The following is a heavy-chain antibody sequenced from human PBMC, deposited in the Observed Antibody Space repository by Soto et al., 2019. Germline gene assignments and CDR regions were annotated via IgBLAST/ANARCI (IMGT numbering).Heavy chain of an antibody. D-gene: IGHD1-26*01. CDR1: GFTFSSYA. J-gene: IGHJ4*02. CDR3: ARDANSGSYSGPISN. V-gene: IGHV3-23*01. CDR2: ISGSGGST. Sequence: PGGSLRLSCAASGFTFSSYAMSWVRQAPGKGLEWVSAISGSGGSTYYADSVKGRFTISRDNSKNTLYLQMNSLRAEDTAVYYCARDANSGSYSGPISNWGQGTLVTVSS.